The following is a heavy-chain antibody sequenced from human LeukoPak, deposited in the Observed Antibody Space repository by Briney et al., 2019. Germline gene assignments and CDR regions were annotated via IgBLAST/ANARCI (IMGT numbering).Heavy chain of an antibody. CDR3: ARGDENIYGYFDY. Sequence: GGSLRLSCAASRFTFSSYSMNWVRQAPGKGLEWVSSISSSSSYIHYADSVKGRFTISRDNAKNSLYLQMNTLRAEDTAVYYCARGDENIYGYFDYWGQGTLVTVSS. D-gene: IGHD5-18*01. CDR2: ISSSSSYI. CDR1: RFTFSSYS. J-gene: IGHJ4*02. V-gene: IGHV3-21*01.